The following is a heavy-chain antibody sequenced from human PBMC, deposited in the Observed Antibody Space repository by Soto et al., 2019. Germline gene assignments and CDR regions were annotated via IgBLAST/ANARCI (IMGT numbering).Heavy chain of an antibody. D-gene: IGHD2-2*01. Sequence: TSETLSLTCTVSGGSISGYYWSWIRQPPGKGLEWIGYIYYGGSTNYNPSLKSRVTISVDTSKSQFSLNLSSLTAADTAVYYCARKYCSSTRCYQYFDYWGQGTRVTVSS. CDR1: GGSISGYY. CDR3: ARKYCSSTRCYQYFDY. V-gene: IGHV4-59*08. CDR2: IYYGGST. J-gene: IGHJ4*02.